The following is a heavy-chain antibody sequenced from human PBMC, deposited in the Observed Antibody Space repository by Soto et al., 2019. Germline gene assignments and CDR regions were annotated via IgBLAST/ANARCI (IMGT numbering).Heavy chain of an antibody. V-gene: IGHV1-18*01. Sequence: GASVKVSCKASGYTFTSYGISWVRQAPGQGLEWMGWISAYNGNTNYAQKLQGRVTMTTDTSTSTAYMELRSLRSDDTAVYYCARGNLPYYEFWSGYSAVWGQGTTVTSP. CDR3: ARGNLPYYEFWSGYSAV. J-gene: IGHJ6*02. D-gene: IGHD3-3*01. CDR1: GYTFTSYG. CDR2: ISAYNGNT.